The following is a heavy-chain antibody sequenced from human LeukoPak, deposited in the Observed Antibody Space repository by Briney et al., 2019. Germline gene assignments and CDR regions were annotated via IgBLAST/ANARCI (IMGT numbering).Heavy chain of an antibody. J-gene: IGHJ4*02. CDR3: VRPAGYYYDSSGYLDY. D-gene: IGHD3-22*01. CDR2: IIPIFGTA. CDR1: GGTFSSYA. Sequence: SVKVSCKASGGTFSSYAISWVRQAPGQGLEWMGGIIPIFGTANYAQKFQGRVTITADESTSTAYMELSSLRSEDTAVYYCVRPAGYYYDSSGYLDYWGQGTLVTVSS. V-gene: IGHV1-69*13.